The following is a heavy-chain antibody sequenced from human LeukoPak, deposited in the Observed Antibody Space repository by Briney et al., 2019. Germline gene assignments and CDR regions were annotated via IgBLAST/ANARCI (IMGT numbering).Heavy chain of an antibody. J-gene: IGHJ4*02. V-gene: IGHV3-23*01. CDR1: GFTFSSYV. Sequence: GGSLRLSCAASGFTFSSYVMSWVRQAPGKGLEWVSAISGSGVTTYYADSVKGRFTVSRDNSKNTLYLQMNSLRAEDTAVYYCAKGYCSSISCSLFDYWGQGTLVTVSS. CDR2: ISGSGVTT. D-gene: IGHD2-2*01. CDR3: AKGYCSSISCSLFDY.